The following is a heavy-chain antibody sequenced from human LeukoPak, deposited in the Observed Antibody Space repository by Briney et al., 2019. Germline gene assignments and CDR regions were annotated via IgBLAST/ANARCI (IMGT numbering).Heavy chain of an antibody. Sequence: PSETLSLTCTVSGGSIVSHYWSWIRQPAGKGLEWIGRVYSSGSTNYNRSLKSRVTMSIDTSKKQFSLKLSSVTAADTAVYYCVRVVRGVIPYYYYYMDVWGKGTTVTISS. V-gene: IGHV4-4*07. D-gene: IGHD3-10*01. CDR2: VYSSGST. CDR1: GGSIVSHY. CDR3: VRVVRGVIPYYYYYMDV. J-gene: IGHJ6*03.